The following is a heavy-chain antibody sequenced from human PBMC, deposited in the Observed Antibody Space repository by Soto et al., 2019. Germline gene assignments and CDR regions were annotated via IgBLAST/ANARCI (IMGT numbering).Heavy chain of an antibody. CDR2: IIPIFGTA. CDR1: GGTFSSYA. D-gene: IGHD3-3*01. Sequence: GASVKVSCKASGGTFSSYAISWVRQAPGQGLEWMGGIIPIFGTANYAQKFQGRVTITADESTSTAYMELSSLRSEDAAVYYCARVLRSRYYYYGMDVWGQGTTVTVS. V-gene: IGHV1-69*13. CDR3: ARVLRSRYYYYGMDV. J-gene: IGHJ6*02.